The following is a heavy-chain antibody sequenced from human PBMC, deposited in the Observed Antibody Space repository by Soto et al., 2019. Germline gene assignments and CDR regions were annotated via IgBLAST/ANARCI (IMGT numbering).Heavy chain of an antibody. D-gene: IGHD1-7*01. J-gene: IGHJ3*01. CDR2: ISGDGSST. CDR3: ARSIPGTYGAFDL. Sequence: GGSHILSWVAAGFTFSDYWIHLVRPSPGKGLVWVSRISGDGSSTTYADSVRGRFTISRDNAKNTVYLQMDSLRAEDTAVYYCARSIPGTYGAFDLWGQGTMVNVS. V-gene: IGHV3-74*01. CDR1: GFTFSDYW.